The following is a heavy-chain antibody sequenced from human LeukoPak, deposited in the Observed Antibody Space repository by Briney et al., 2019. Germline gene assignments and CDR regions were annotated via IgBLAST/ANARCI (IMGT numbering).Heavy chain of an antibody. CDR2: ISCSGRT. Sequence: SETLSLTCTVSGGSISSYYLSWIRQPPGKGLEWIWYISCSGRTNYNPSLKSGGTILVDTSKNQFSLKLSSVTAADTAVYYCARLLDPLGYCSGGSCYLDYWGQGTLVTVSS. V-gene: IGHV4-59*08. CDR3: ARLLDPLGYCSGGSCYLDY. D-gene: IGHD2-15*01. J-gene: IGHJ4*02. CDR1: GGSISSYY.